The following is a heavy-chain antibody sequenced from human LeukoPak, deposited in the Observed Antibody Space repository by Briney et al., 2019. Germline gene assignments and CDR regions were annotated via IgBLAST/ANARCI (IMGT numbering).Heavy chain of an antibody. CDR3: TGYDSSDDAFDI. J-gene: IGHJ3*02. Sequence: SETLSLTCTVSGDSINNDGYHWTWIRQHPGKGLEWIGYIHSSGRTSYNPSLKSRVTISVDTSKNQFSLKLSSVTAADTAVYYCTGYDSSDDAFDIWGQGTMVTVSS. CDR2: IHSSGRT. V-gene: IGHV4-31*03. D-gene: IGHD3-22*01. CDR1: GDSINNDGYH.